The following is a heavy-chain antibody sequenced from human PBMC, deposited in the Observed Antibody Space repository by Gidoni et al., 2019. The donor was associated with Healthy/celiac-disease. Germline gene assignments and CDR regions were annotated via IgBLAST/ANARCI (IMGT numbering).Heavy chain of an antibody. D-gene: IGHD3-22*01. CDR2: ISYDGSNK. J-gene: IGHJ4*02. CDR1: GFPFSSYA. CDR3: ARESIYYYDSSGYYHRATYFDY. Sequence: QVQLVESGGGVVQPGRSLRLYCAASGFPFSSYAMHWVRQAPGKGLEWVAVISYDGSNKYYADSGKGRFTISRDNSKNTLYLQMNSLRAEDTAVYYCARESIYYYDSSGYYHRATYFDYWGQGTLVTVSS. V-gene: IGHV3-30-3*01.